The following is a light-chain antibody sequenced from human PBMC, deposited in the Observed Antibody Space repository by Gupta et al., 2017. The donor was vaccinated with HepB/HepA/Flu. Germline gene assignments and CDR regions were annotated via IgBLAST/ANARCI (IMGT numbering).Light chain of an antibody. CDR1: QDISTW. CDR2: GAS. J-gene: IGKJ5*01. CDR3: QQASNFPIT. V-gene: IGKV1D-12*01. Sequence: DIQMTQSPFTVSASVRARVTITCRASQDISTWLAWYQQKPGKAPKLLIYGASSLQSGVPSRFSGSGSGTDFTLTIISLQPEDFATYYCQQASNFPITFGQGTRLEIK.